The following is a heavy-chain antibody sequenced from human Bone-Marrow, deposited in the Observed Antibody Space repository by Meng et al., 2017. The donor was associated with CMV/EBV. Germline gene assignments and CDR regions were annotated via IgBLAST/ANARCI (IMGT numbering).Heavy chain of an antibody. V-gene: IGHV3-53*01. J-gene: IGHJ6*02. CDR3: ARGRGYQLLYKYYYYYGMDV. D-gene: IGHD2-2*02. CDR1: GFTVSSNY. Sequence: GESLKISCAASGFTVSSNYMSWVRQAPGKGLECVSVIYSAGSTYYADSVKGRFTISRDNSKNTLYLQMNSLRAEDTAVYYCARGRGYQLLYKYYYYYGMDVWGQGTTVTVSS. CDR2: IYSAGST.